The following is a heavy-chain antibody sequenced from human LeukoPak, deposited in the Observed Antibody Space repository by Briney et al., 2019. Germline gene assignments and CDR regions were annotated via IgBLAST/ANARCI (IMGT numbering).Heavy chain of an antibody. CDR2: IGTAGDT. CDR3: ARGPPNYDSSGYYFLDY. CDR1: GFTFSSYD. Sequence: KPGRSLRLSCATAGFTFSSYDMHWVRQATGKGLEWVSAIGTAGDTYYPGSVKGRFTISRENAKNSLYLQMNSLRAGDTAVYYCARGPPNYDSSGYYFLDYWGQGTLVTVSS. V-gene: IGHV3-13*01. D-gene: IGHD3-22*01. J-gene: IGHJ4*02.